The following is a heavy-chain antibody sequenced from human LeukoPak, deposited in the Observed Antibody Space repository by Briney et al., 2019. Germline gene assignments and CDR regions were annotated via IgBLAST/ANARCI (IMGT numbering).Heavy chain of an antibody. Sequence: TGGSLRLSCAASGFTFSSYSMNWVRQAPGKGLEWVSYISSSGSTIYYADSVKGRFTISRDNAKNSLYLQMNSLRAEDTAVYYCARDLITFDYWGQGTLVTVSS. J-gene: IGHJ4*02. V-gene: IGHV3-48*04. CDR1: GFTFSSYS. CDR3: ARDLITFDY. CDR2: ISSSGSTI.